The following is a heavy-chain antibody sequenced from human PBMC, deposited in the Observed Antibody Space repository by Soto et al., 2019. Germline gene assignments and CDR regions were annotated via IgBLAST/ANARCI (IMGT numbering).Heavy chain of an antibody. V-gene: IGHV3-11*01. CDR2: LSRSGNTI. D-gene: IGHD6-19*01. J-gene: IGHJ3*02. CDR3: ARNSGWYDADAFDM. CDR1: GFTFGDYE. Sequence: QVQLVESGGGLVQPGGSLRLSCAASGFTFGDYEMSWIRQAAGKGPEWVSFLSRSGNTIYYADSVKGRFSISRDNAENSLYLQMESLRVEDTATYFCARNSGWYDADAFDMWGQGTMVTVSA.